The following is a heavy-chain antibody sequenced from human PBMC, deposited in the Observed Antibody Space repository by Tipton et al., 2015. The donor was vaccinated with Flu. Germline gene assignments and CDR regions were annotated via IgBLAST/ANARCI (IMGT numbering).Heavy chain of an antibody. J-gene: IGHJ4*02. Sequence: LRLSCAVYGGSFSGYYWSWIRQPPGKGLEWIGEINHSGSTNYNPSLKSRVTISVDTSKNQFSLKLSSVTAADTAVYYCARAIRAAYYFDYWGQGTLVTVSS. CDR2: INHSGST. CDR1: GGSFSGYY. CDR3: ARAIRAAYYFDY. V-gene: IGHV4-34*01. D-gene: IGHD6-25*01.